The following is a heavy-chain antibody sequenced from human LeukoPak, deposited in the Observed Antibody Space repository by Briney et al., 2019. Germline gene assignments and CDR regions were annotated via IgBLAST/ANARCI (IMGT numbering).Heavy chain of an antibody. CDR3: ARHDRVPGAFDI. CDR2: IYYSGST. D-gene: IGHD1-1*01. Sequence: SETLSLTCTASGGSISSSSYYWGWIRQPPGKGLEWIGSIYYSGSTYYNPSLKSRVTISVDTSKNQFSLKLSSVTAADTAVYYCARHDRVPGAFDIWGQGTMVTVSS. CDR1: GGSISSSSYY. J-gene: IGHJ3*02. V-gene: IGHV4-39*01.